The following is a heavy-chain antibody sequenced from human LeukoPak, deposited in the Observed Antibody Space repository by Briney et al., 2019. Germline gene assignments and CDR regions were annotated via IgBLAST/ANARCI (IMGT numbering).Heavy chain of an antibody. CDR2: ISSSSSYI. V-gene: IGHV3-21*01. D-gene: IGHD6-6*01. CDR3: ARDEYSSSSGWYFDL. CDR1: GFTFSSYN. J-gene: IGHJ2*01. Sequence: GGSLRLSCAASGFTFSSYNMNWVRQAPGKGLEWVSSISSSSSYIYYADSVKGRFTISRDNAKKSLYLQMNSLRAEDTAVYYCARDEYSSSSGWYFDLWGRGTLVTVSS.